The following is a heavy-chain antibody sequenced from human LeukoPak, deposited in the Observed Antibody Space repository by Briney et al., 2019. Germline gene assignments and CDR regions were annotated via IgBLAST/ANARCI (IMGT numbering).Heavy chain of an antibody. J-gene: IGHJ4*02. V-gene: IGHV3-7*03. CDR2: IKQDGSEK. D-gene: IGHD3-9*01. CDR3: AGGTGFIIKD. Sequence: GGSLRLSCAASGLTFSFYWMNWVRRAPGKGLEWVANIKQDGSEKNYVDSVKGRFTISRDNAKNSLYLQMNNLRVEDTAMYYCAGGTGFIIKDWGQGTLVTVSS. CDR1: GLTFSFYW.